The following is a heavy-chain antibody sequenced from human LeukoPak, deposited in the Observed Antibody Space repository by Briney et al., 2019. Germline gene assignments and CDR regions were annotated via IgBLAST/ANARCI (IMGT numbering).Heavy chain of an antibody. CDR3: VRVGNGATRADTLDL. D-gene: IGHD2-2*01. J-gene: IGHJ3*01. V-gene: IGHV3-21*01. CDR1: GFTLSAYS. CDR2: IGPAGSHI. Sequence: KPGGSLRLSCAASGFTLSAYSMNWVRQAPGEGLEWVSSIGPAGSHIYYADSMKGRFTISRDNAKSSLFLQMNSLRAEDTGIYYCVRVGNGATRADTLDLWGQGTMVTVSS.